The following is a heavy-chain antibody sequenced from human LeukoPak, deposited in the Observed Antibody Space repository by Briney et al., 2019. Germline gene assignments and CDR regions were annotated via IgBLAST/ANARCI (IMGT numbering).Heavy chain of an antibody. CDR2: IYYSGST. CDR3: ARVSSSSWYKTYYYGMDV. J-gene: IGHJ6*02. D-gene: IGHD6-13*01. CDR1: GGSISNYY. V-gene: IGHV4-59*01. Sequence: SETLSLTCTVSGGSISNYYWSWIRQPPGKGLEWIGYIYYSGSTNYNPSLKSRVTISVDTSKNQFSLKLSSVTAADTAVYYCARVSSSSWYKTYYYGMDVWGQGTTVTVSS.